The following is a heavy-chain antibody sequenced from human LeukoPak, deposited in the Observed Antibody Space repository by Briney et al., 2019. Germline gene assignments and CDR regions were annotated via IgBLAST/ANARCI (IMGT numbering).Heavy chain of an antibody. CDR1: GYTFTSYG. V-gene: IGHV1-24*01. CDR3: ATGVGLGSSSWYFDY. J-gene: IGHJ4*02. CDR2: FDPEDGET. D-gene: IGHD6-13*01. Sequence: ASVKVSCKASGYTFTSYGISWVRQAPGKGLEWMGGFDPEDGETIYAQKFQGRVTMTEDTSTDTAYMELSSLRSEDTAVYYCATGVGLGSSSWYFDYWGQGTLVTVSS.